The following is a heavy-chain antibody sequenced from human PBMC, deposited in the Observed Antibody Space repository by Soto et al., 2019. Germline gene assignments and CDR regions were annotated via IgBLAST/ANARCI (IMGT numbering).Heavy chain of an antibody. D-gene: IGHD2-21*02. J-gene: IGHJ5*02. Sequence: QVQLQESGPGLVKPSETLSLTCTVSGGSISSYYWSWIRQPPGKGLEWIGYSYYSGTTNYNPSLRCRVTISVRTSTTQFSRKLGSVTAADTAVYYCARGPYCGGDCSDNWFDPWGQGSLVTVSS. CDR1: GGSISSYY. CDR3: ARGPYCGGDCSDNWFDP. V-gene: IGHV4-59*01. CDR2: SYYSGTT.